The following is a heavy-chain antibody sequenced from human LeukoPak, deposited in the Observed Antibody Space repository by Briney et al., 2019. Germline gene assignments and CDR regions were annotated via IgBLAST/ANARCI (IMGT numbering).Heavy chain of an antibody. D-gene: IGHD2-2*01. CDR2: ISYDGSNK. Sequence: GGSLRLSCAASGFTFSSYAMHWVRQAPGKGLEWVAVISYDGSNKYYADSVKGRFTISRDNSKDTLYLQMNSLRAEDTAVYYCAREGRYCSSTSCYPPSFNWFDPWGQGTLVTVSS. V-gene: IGHV3-30*04. CDR1: GFTFSSYA. CDR3: AREGRYCSSTSCYPPSFNWFDP. J-gene: IGHJ5*02.